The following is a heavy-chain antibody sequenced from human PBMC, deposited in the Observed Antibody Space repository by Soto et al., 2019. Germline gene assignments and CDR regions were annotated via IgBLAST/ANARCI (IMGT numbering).Heavy chain of an antibody. CDR2: IVVGSGNT. CDR3: AAEPLGSVYYFDY. CDR1: GFTFTSSA. V-gene: IGHV1-58*01. Sequence: GPEVKKPGTSVQVSCKASGFTFTSSAVQWVRQARGQRLEWTGWIVVGSGNTNYAQKFQERVTITRDMYTSTAYMELSSLRSEDTAVYYCAAEPLGSVYYFDYWGQGTLVTVSS. J-gene: IGHJ4*02. D-gene: IGHD2-15*01.